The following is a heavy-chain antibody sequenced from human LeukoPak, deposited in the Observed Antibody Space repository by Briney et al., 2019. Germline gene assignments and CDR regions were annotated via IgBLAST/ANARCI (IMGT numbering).Heavy chain of an antibody. CDR2: INTNTGNP. CDR1: GYTFTSYA. J-gene: IGHJ3*02. V-gene: IGHV7-4-1*02. D-gene: IGHD3-9*01. CDR3: ARGDDILTGYYPSAAFDI. Sequence: ASVKVSCKASGYTFTSYAMNWVRQAPGQGLEWMGWINTNTGNPTYAQGFTGRFVFSLDTSFSTAYLQISSLKTEATAVYYCARGDDILTGYYPSAAFDIWGQGTMVTVSS.